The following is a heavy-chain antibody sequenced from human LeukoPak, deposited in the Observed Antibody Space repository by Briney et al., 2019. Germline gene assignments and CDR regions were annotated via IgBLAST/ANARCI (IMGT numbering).Heavy chain of an antibody. V-gene: IGHV3-33*01. J-gene: IGHJ4*02. Sequence: PGRSLRLSCAASGFTFSSYGMHWVRQAPGKGLEWVAVIWYDGSNKYYADSVKGRFTISRDNSKNTLYLQMNSLRAEDTAVYYCARASGAADNWNDVWFDYWGQGTLVTVSS. D-gene: IGHD1-20*01. CDR2: IWYDGSNK. CDR3: ARASGAADNWNDVWFDY. CDR1: GFTFSSYG.